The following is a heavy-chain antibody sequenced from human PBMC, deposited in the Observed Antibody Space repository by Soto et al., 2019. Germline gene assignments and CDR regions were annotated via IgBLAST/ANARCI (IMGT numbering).Heavy chain of an antibody. D-gene: IGHD3-22*01. CDR3: ATMNGYFEY. J-gene: IGHJ4*02. V-gene: IGHV3-23*01. CDR1: GFRFSSYS. CDR2: ITATGDRT. Sequence: PRGSLRLSCADSGFRFSSYSMSWVRQTPGKGLEWVAAITATGDRTYYADSVTGRFTISRDNSKKTHYLQMTSLRAEDTAMYYCATMNGYFEYWGRGTPVTVSS.